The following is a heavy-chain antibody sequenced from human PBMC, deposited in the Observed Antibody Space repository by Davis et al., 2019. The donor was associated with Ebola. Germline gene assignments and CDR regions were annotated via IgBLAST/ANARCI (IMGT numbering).Heavy chain of an antibody. D-gene: IGHD3-10*01. CDR3: ARALWFRESHPYYYYGMDV. V-gene: IGHV3-74*01. J-gene: IGHJ6*02. CDR1: GFTFSAYW. Sequence: HTGGSLRLSCAASGFTFSAYWMHWVRQAPGKGLVWVSRIKSDGSSTYYADSVKGRFTISRDNAKNSLYLQMNSLRAEDTAVYYCARALWFRESHPYYYYGMDVWGQGTTVTVSS. CDR2: IKSDGSST.